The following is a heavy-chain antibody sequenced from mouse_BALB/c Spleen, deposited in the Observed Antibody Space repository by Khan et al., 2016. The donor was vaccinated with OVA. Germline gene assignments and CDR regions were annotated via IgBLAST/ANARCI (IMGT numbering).Heavy chain of an antibody. CDR3: SRSGGNFHWYFDV. J-gene: IGHJ1*01. V-gene: IGHV5-17*02. Sequence: EVELVESGGGLVQPGGSRKLSCAASGFTFRSFGLHWVRQAPKKGLEWVAYISSGSSTIYYVDTVKGRFTISRDNPKNTLFLQMTSLRYEDTAMYYCSRSGGNFHWYFDVWGAGTSVTVSS. CDR2: ISSGSSTI. D-gene: IGHD2-1*01. CDR1: GFTFRSFG.